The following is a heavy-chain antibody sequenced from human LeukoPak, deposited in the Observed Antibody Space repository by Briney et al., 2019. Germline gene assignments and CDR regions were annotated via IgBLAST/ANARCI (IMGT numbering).Heavy chain of an antibody. Sequence: SETLSLTCTVSGGSISSSSYYWGWIRQPPGKGLEWIGSIYYSGSTYYNPSLKSRVTISVDTPKNQFSLTLRSVTAADTAVYYCARQISDYYYYYIDVWGKGTTVTVSS. CDR2: IYYSGST. V-gene: IGHV4-39*01. D-gene: IGHD3-10*01. J-gene: IGHJ6*03. CDR3: ARQISDYYYYYIDV. CDR1: GGSISSSSYY.